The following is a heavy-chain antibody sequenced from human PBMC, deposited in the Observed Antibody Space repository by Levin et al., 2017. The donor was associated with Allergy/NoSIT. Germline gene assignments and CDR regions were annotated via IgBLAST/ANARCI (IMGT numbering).Heavy chain of an antibody. V-gene: IGHV3-53*01. CDR2: IYSGGST. Sequence: GGSLRLSCAASGFTVSSNYMSWVRQAPGKGLEWVSVIYSGGSTYYADSVKGRFTISRDNSKNTLYLQMNSLRAEDTAVYYCARDPTVTTFGSGDYWGQGTLVTVSS. CDR1: GFTVSSNY. J-gene: IGHJ4*02. D-gene: IGHD3-16*01. CDR3: ARDPTVTTFGSGDY.